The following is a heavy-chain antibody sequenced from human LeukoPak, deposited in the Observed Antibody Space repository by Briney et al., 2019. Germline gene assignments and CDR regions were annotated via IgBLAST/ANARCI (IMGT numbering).Heavy chain of an antibody. CDR2: ISGSGAGT. J-gene: IGHJ4*02. CDR1: GFTFITYA. D-gene: IGHD7-27*01. V-gene: IGHV3-23*01. Sequence: GGSRRLSCAASGFTFITYAMSWVRQAPGKGLEWVSDISGSGAGTYSADSVKGRFTISRDNSKNTLYLQMNSLRVEDTAVYYCAKDVLGIDYWGQGTLVTVSS. CDR3: AKDVLGIDY.